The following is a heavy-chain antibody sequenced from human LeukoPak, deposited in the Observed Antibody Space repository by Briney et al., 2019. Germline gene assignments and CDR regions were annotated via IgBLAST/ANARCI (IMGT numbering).Heavy chain of an antibody. D-gene: IGHD1-14*01. Sequence: AGGSLRLSCTTSGLTFSTSGFNWVRQAPGKGLEWVASIGPTGFDRYHADSIKGRFTISRDDANSFLYLQMDSLRAEDTAVYYCATETNGRHYDYWGQGTLLTVSS. V-gene: IGHV3-21*06. CDR1: GLTFSTSG. CDR3: ATETNGRHYDY. CDR2: IGPTGFDR. J-gene: IGHJ4*02.